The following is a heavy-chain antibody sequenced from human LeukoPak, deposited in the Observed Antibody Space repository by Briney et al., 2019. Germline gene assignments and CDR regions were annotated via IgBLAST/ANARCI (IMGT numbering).Heavy chain of an antibody. CDR1: GFTFDDYA. CDR3: AQKRGGYTPFDY. J-gene: IGHJ4*02. D-gene: IGHD5-12*01. CDR2: ISGSGDSA. Sequence: GGSLRLSCAASGFTFDDYAMHWVRQAPGKGLEWVSIISGSGDSAFYADSVKGRFTISRDNSKNTLYLQMNSLRAEDTAIYYCAQKRGGYTPFDYWGQGTLVTVSS. V-gene: IGHV3-23*01.